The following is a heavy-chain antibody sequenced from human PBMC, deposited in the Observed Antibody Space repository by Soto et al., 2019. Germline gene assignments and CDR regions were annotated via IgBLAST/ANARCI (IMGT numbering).Heavy chain of an antibody. Sequence: QVQLVQSGAEVKKPGSSVNVSCKASVGTFSSSSINWVRQAPGQGLEWMGEIIPIFGTANYAQKFQGRVTITADDSTSTAYMELSSMRYEDTAVYYCARDGGRHSGGIDYWGQGTLVTVSS. CDR1: VGTFSSSS. CDR2: IIPIFGTA. CDR3: ARDGGRHSGGIDY. J-gene: IGHJ4*02. D-gene: IGHD1-26*01. V-gene: IGHV1-69*01.